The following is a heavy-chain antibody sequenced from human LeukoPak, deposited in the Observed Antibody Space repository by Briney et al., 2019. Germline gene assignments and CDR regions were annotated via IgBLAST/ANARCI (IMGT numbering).Heavy chain of an antibody. Sequence: GGSLRLSCVASGFTFDDYAMHWVRQAPGKGLEWVSLISGDGGSTYYADSVKGRFTISRDNDRSSLYLQMNSLRAEDTALYYCARFRYNSTWGVFDYWGQGTLVTVSS. CDR3: ARFRYNSTWGVFDY. V-gene: IGHV3-43*02. D-gene: IGHD2/OR15-2a*01. CDR2: ISGDGGST. CDR1: GFTFDDYA. J-gene: IGHJ4*02.